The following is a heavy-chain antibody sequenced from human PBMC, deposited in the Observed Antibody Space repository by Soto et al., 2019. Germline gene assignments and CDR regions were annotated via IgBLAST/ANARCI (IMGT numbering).Heavy chain of an antibody. CDR3: ARDTDGLHY. Sequence: GSLRLSCAASGFTFSSYAMSWVRQAPGKGLEWVSDINADGSITDYADSVKGRFTVSRDNPKSTLYLQMNSLRVEDTAVYYCARDTDGLHYWGQGTLVTVSS. J-gene: IGHJ4*02. V-gene: IGHV3-23*01. CDR1: GFTFSSYA. CDR2: INADGSIT.